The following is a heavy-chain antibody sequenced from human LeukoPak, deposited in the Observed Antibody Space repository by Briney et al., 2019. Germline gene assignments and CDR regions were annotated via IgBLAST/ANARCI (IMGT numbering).Heavy chain of an antibody. CDR1: GFTFSSSS. CDR2: IKNDGSEK. CDR3: ARPVRRGAYDI. J-gene: IGHJ3*02. V-gene: IGHV3-7*04. Sequence: GGSLRLSCTASGFTFSSSSMNWVRQAPGKGLEWVANIKNDGSEKYYVDSVRGRFTISRDNAQNSLYLQMNSLRAEDSGLYYCARPVRRGAYDIWGQGTVVTVSS.